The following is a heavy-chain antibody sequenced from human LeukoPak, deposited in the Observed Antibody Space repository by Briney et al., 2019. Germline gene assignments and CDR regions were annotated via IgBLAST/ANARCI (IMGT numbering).Heavy chain of an antibody. D-gene: IGHD6-19*01. Sequence: GGSLRLSCAASGFTFSSYGMHWVRQAPGKGLEWVAVISYDGSNKYYADSVKGRFTISRDNSKNTLYLQMNSLRAEDTAVYYCAEDRIAVAGTDYYYYGMDVWGQGTTVTVSS. J-gene: IGHJ6*02. CDR1: GFTFSSYG. CDR2: ISYDGSNK. CDR3: AEDRIAVAGTDYYYYGMDV. V-gene: IGHV3-30*18.